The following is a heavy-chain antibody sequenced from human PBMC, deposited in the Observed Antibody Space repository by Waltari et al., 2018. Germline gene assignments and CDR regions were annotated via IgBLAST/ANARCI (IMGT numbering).Heavy chain of an antibody. D-gene: IGHD1-1*01. CDR2: IYYSGST. Sequence: QLQLQESGPGLVKPSETLSLTCTVSGGSISSSSYYWGWIRQPPGKGLEWIGSIYYSGSTYSNPSLKSRVTISVDTSKNQFSLKLSSVTAADTAVYYCAKNVPTGSDRDDAFDIWGQGTMVTVSS. CDR1: GGSISSSSYY. J-gene: IGHJ3*02. CDR3: AKNVPTGSDRDDAFDI. V-gene: IGHV4-39*07.